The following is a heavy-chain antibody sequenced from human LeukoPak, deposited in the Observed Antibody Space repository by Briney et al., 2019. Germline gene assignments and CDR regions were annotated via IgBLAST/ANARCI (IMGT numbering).Heavy chain of an antibody. J-gene: IGHJ4*02. V-gene: IGHV4-59*01. D-gene: IGHD2-15*01. CDR1: GGSISSYC. CDR2: IYYSGST. Sequence: SETLSLTCTVSGGSISSYCWSWIRQPPGKGLEWIGYIYYSGSTNYNPSLKSRVTISVDTSKNQFSLKLSSVTAADTAVYYCARVTCSGGSCYVDYWGQGTLVTVSS. CDR3: ARVTCSGGSCYVDY.